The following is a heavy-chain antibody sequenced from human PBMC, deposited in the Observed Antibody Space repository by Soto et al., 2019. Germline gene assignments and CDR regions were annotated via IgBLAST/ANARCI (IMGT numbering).Heavy chain of an antibody. CDR2: INPSGDST. CDR1: GYTFNAYS. V-gene: IGHV1-46*02. Sequence: ASVKVSCKAAGYTFNAYSMHWVRQAPGQGLEWMGMINPSGDSTTYAQNFQGRVTMTRDTSTTTVYMELSGLRSEDTAVYYCARDWALAYWGKGTLVTVSS. J-gene: IGHJ4*02. CDR3: ARDWALAY. D-gene: IGHD7-27*01.